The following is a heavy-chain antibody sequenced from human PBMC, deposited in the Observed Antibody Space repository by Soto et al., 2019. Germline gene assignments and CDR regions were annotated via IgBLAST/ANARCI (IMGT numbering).Heavy chain of an antibody. CDR3: AKVFTTPPGYRSYYYYGMDV. Sequence: EVQLLESGGGLVQPGGSLRLSCAASGFTFSSYAMSWVRQAPGKGLEWVSAISGSGGSTYYADSVKGRFTISRDNSKDTLYLQMNSLRAEDTAVYYCAKVFTTPPGYRSYYYYGMDVWGQGTTVTVSS. D-gene: IGHD5-18*01. V-gene: IGHV3-23*01. J-gene: IGHJ6*02. CDR2: ISGSGGST. CDR1: GFTFSSYA.